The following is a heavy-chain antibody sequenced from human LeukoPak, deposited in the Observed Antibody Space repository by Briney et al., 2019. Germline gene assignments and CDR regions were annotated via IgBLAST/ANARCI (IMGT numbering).Heavy chain of an antibody. J-gene: IGHJ4*02. CDR2: IYYSGST. Sequence: SETLSLTCTVSGGSISSGGYSWSWIRQHPGKGLEWIGYIYYSGSTYYNPSLKSRVTISVDTSKNQFSLKLSSVTAADTAVYYCARVSSDGAFDYWGQGTLVTVSS. V-gene: IGHV4-31*03. D-gene: IGHD3-10*01. CDR3: ARVSSDGAFDY. CDR1: GGSISSGGYS.